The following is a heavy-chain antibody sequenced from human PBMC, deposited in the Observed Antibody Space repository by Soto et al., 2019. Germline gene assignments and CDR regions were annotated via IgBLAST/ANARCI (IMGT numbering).Heavy chain of an antibody. V-gene: IGHV1-46*01. D-gene: IGHD2-21*02. Sequence: QVQLMQSGAEVKKPGASVKVSCKASGDTFTDYYIHWVRQAPGQGLEWMGTVNPSGGHTTYAQHFLGRVTMPRDTSTSTLYMELTSLTSDDTAIYYCARGGHVVVVTAALNYWGQGPLFPVSS. CDR1: GDTFTDYY. J-gene: IGHJ4*02. CDR3: ARGGHVVVVTAALNY. CDR2: VNPSGGHT.